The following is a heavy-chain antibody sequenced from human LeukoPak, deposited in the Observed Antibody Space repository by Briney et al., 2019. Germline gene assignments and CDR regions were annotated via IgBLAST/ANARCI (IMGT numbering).Heavy chain of an antibody. CDR3: ARDQYYYDSSGYYYPGV. Sequence: PSETLSLTCTVSGGSTSSYYWSWIRQPAGKGLEWIGRIYTSGSTNYNPSLKSRVTMSVDTSKNQFSLKLSSVTAADTAVYYCARDQYYYDSSGYYYPGVWGQGTMVTVSS. D-gene: IGHD3-22*01. CDR1: GGSTSSYY. J-gene: IGHJ3*01. CDR2: IYTSGST. V-gene: IGHV4-4*07.